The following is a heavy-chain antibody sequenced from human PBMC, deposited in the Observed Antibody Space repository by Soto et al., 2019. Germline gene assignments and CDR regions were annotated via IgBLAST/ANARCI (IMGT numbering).Heavy chain of an antibody. J-gene: IGHJ4*02. CDR2: ISYDGYDE. CDR3: ARDQAEMATVSLGF. D-gene: IGHD4-4*01. Sequence: PGGSLRLSCAASGFTFSSYGIHWVRQAPGMGLEWVAVISYDGYDENYADSVKGRFTISRDKSMNTVYLHMNSLRPEDTAVYYCARDQAEMATVSLGFWGQGTQVTVSS. CDR1: GFTFSSYG. V-gene: IGHV3-30*03.